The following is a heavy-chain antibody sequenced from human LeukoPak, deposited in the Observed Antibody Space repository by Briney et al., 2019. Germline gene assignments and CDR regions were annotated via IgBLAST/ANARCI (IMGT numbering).Heavy chain of an antibody. CDR3: TTIRPDY. Sequence: PGGSLRLPCAASGFTFSSYWMHWVRQAPGKGLVWVSRIKSDDRTTDYADSVKGRFTISRDNAKNTLYLQMNSLTAEDTAVYYCTTIRPDYWGQGTLVTVSS. V-gene: IGHV3-74*01. CDR1: GFTFSSYW. CDR2: IKSDDRTT. J-gene: IGHJ4*02. D-gene: IGHD5-12*01.